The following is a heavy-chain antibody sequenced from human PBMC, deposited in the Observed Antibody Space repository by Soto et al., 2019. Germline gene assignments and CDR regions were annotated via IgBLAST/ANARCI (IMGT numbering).Heavy chain of an antibody. CDR3: ARDWCSRTSCSFSAAFDI. CDR2: ISYDGSNK. Sequence: QVQLVESGGGVVQPGRSLTRSCAASGFTFSSYAMHWVRQAPGKGLEWVAVISYDGSNKYYADSVKGRFTISTDNSKNPLYLQMHSLGAKDTAVYHCARDWCSRTSCSFSAAFDIWGPGTRVTVSS. J-gene: IGHJ3*02. D-gene: IGHD2-2*01. V-gene: IGHV3-30-3*01. CDR1: GFTFSSYA.